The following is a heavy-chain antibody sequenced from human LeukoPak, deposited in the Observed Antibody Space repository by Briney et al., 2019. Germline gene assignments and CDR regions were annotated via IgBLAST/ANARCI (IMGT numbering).Heavy chain of an antibody. Sequence: GGSLRLSCAASGFTFSNYATHWVRQAPGRGLEWVAVISYDGSNKYYADSVKGRFTISRDNAKNTLYLQMNSLRAEDTAVYYCARDPRGLRGVLYYFDYWGQGTLVTVSS. CDR1: GFTFSNYA. V-gene: IGHV3-30-3*01. D-gene: IGHD3-10*01. J-gene: IGHJ4*02. CDR2: ISYDGSNK. CDR3: ARDPRGLRGVLYYFDY.